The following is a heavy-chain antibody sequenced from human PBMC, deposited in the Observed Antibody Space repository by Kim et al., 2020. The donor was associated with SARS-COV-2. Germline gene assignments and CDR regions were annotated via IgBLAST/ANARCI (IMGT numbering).Heavy chain of an antibody. CDR1: GGSISSSSYY. CDR3: ARHAIIRGLQSWFDP. Sequence: SETLSLTCTVSGGSISSSSYYWGWIRQPPGKGLEWIGSIYYSGSTYYNPSLKSRVTISVDTSKNQFSLKLSSVTAADTAVYYCARHAIIRGLQSWFDPWGQGTLVTVSS. D-gene: IGHD2-21*01. CDR2: IYYSGST. V-gene: IGHV4-39*01. J-gene: IGHJ5*02.